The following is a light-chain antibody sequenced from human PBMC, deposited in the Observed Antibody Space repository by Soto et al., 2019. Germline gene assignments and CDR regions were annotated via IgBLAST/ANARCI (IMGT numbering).Light chain of an antibody. J-gene: IGKJ5*01. V-gene: IGKV3-20*01. Sequence: EIVLTQSPGTLSLSPGERATLSCRASQSVTSTYLAWYQQRPGQTPTLLISDTPIRATGIPDRFSGSGSGTDFTLAISRLEPEDFAVYYCQQYGTSPITFGQGTRLEIK. CDR2: DTP. CDR1: QSVTSTY. CDR3: QQYGTSPIT.